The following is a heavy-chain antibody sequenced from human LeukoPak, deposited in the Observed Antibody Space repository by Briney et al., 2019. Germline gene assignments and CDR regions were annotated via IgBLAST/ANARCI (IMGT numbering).Heavy chain of an antibody. D-gene: IGHD6-13*01. CDR1: EYTFTSYY. CDR3: AREVEIAAAEDY. CDR2: INPSGGST. V-gene: IGHV1-46*01. J-gene: IGHJ4*02. Sequence: GASVKVSCKASEYTFTSYYMHWVRQAPGQGLEWMGIINPSGGSTSYAQKFQGRVTVTRDTSTSTVYMELSSLRSEDTAVYYCAREVEIAAAEDYWGQGTLVTVSS.